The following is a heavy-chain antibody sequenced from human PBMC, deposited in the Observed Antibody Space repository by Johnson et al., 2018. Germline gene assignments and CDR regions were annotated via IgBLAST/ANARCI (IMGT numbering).Heavy chain of an antibody. CDR3: TRDVLRFLEWSRTAFDI. J-gene: IGHJ3*02. V-gene: IGHV3-49*03. CDR1: GFTFGDYA. CDR2: IRSKAYGGTT. Sequence: VQLVESGGGVVQPGRSLRLSCTASGFTFGDYAMSWFRQAPGKGLEWVGFIRSKAYGGTTEYAASVKGRFTISRDDSKSIAYLQMNSLKTEETAVYYCTRDVLRFLEWSRTAFDIWGQGTMVTVSS. D-gene: IGHD3-3*01.